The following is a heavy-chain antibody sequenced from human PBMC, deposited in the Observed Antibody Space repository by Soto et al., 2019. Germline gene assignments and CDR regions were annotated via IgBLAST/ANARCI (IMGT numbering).Heavy chain of an antibody. Sequence: SETLSLTCGFSGYSIISGFYWGWIRQAPGKGLEWIGNAYHSGSTYYNPYNPSLKSRVTISVDTSKNQFSLRLRSVTAADTAVYYCARAFYGDYAPYYYGMDVWGQGTTVTVSS. CDR2: AYHSGST. CDR3: ARAFYGDYAPYYYGMDV. D-gene: IGHD4-17*01. V-gene: IGHV4-38-2*01. J-gene: IGHJ6*02. CDR1: GYSIISGFY.